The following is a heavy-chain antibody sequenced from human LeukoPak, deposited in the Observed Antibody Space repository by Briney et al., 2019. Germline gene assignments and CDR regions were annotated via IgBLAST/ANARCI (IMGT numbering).Heavy chain of an antibody. J-gene: IGHJ5*02. CDR3: ARAIRGRMIVVPVDTRFDP. V-gene: IGHV4-61*02. Sequence: ASQTLSLTCTVSGDSISSGSYYWSWIRQPAGKGLEWIGRIYASGSTHYNPSLKSRVTMSVDTSKNQFSLKLSSVTAADTAVYYCARAIRGRMIVVPVDTRFDPWGQGTLVTVSS. D-gene: IGHD3-22*01. CDR2: IYASGST. CDR1: GDSISSGSYY.